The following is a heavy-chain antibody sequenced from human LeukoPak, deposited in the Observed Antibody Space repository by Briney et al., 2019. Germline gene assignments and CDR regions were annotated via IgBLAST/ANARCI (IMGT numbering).Heavy chain of an antibody. J-gene: IGHJ4*02. CDR3: ARDWATTWYGEYFDY. Sequence: GGSLRLSCAASGYTFSSYEMNWVRQAPGKGLEWVSHISGSGDSVYYADSVKGRFTISRDNAKNLLYLQMNSLRAEDTAVYYCARDWATTWYGEYFDYWGQGTLVTVSS. D-gene: IGHD3-10*01. CDR2: ISGSGDSV. V-gene: IGHV3-48*03. CDR1: GYTFSSYE.